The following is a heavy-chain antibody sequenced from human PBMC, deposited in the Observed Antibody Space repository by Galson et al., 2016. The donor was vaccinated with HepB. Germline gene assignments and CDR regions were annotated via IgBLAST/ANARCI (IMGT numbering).Heavy chain of an antibody. J-gene: IGHJ6*02. CDR3: ARGNVVLPAGVAYYYYGMDV. V-gene: IGHV1-69*13. D-gene: IGHD2-2*01. CDR2: IIPTFGTA. CDR1: GGTFSSYP. Sequence: SVKVSCKASGGTFSSYPIRWVRQAPGQGLEWMGGIIPTFGTATYAQKFQGRVTITADESTSTTYMQLSSLRSDNTAVYYCARGNVVLPAGVAYYYYGMDVWGQGTTVTVSS.